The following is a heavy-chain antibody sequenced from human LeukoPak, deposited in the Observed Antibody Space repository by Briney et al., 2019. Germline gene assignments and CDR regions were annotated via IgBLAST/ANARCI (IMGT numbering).Heavy chain of an antibody. CDR1: GGSISSSNYY. CDR3: ARGGTLGTPYY. V-gene: IGHV4-39*07. D-gene: IGHD7-27*01. Sequence: SETLSLTCTVSGGSISSSNYYWGWIRQPPGKGLEWIGSICYSGTTYYNPSLKSRVTISLDTSKNQFSLKLSSVTAADTAVYHCARGGTLGTPYYWGQGTLVTVSS. J-gene: IGHJ4*02. CDR2: ICYSGTT.